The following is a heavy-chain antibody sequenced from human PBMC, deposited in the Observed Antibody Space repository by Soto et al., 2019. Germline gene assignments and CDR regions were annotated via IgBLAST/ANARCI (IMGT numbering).Heavy chain of an antibody. CDR3: ARAFYYDSSGYYGRPNWFDP. Sequence: SETLCLTCTVSGGSVSSGSYYWSWIRQPPGKGLEWIGYIYYSGSTNYNPSLKSRVTISVDTSKNQFSLKLSSVTAADTAVYYCARAFYYDSSGYYGRPNWFDPWGQGTLVTVSS. CDR2: IYYSGST. D-gene: IGHD3-22*01. CDR1: GGSVSSGSYY. V-gene: IGHV4-61*01. J-gene: IGHJ5*02.